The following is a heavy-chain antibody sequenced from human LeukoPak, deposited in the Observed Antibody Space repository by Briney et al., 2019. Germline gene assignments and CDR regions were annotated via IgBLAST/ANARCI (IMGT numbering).Heavy chain of an antibody. CDR1: GFTFDDYA. CDR2: ISWNSGST. CDR3: AKRNSDILSRALDY. Sequence: GGSLRLSCAASGFTFDDYAMHWVRQAPGKGLEWVSGISWNSGSTYYADSVKGRFTISRDNSKNTLYLQMNSLRAEDTAVYYCAKRNSDILSRALDYWGQGTLVTVSS. J-gene: IGHJ4*02. D-gene: IGHD3-9*01. V-gene: IGHV3-23*01.